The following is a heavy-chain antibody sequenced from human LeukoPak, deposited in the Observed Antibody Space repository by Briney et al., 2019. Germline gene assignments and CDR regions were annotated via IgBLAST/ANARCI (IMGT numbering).Heavy chain of an antibody. V-gene: IGHV3-15*01. D-gene: IGHD3-9*01. CDR1: GFTFSNAW. CDR2: IKSKTDGGTT. Sequence: GGSLRLSCAASGFTFSNAWMSWVRQAPGKGLEWVGRIKSKTDGGTTDYAAPVKGRFTISRDDSKNTLYLQMNSLKTEDTAVYYCTTDYSDILTGYYLGLDYWGQGTLVTVSS. J-gene: IGHJ4*02. CDR3: TTDYSDILTGYYLGLDY.